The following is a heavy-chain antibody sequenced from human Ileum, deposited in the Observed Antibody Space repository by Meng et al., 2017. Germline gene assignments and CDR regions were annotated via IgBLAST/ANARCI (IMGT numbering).Heavy chain of an antibody. CDR3: ARERQDNRWFDP. CDR2: ISSSSSYI. Sequence: EVQLVESGGDLVKPGGSLRLSCAASGFTFSSYSMNWVRQAPGKGLEWVSSISSSSSYIYYADSLKGRFTISRDNAKNSLYLQMNSLRAEDMVVYYCARERQDNRWFDPWGQGTLVTVSS. V-gene: IGHV3-21*01. J-gene: IGHJ5*02. CDR1: GFTFSSYS. D-gene: IGHD1-1*01.